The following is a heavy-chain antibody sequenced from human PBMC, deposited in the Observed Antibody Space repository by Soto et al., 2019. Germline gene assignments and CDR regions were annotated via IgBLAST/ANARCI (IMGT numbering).Heavy chain of an antibody. J-gene: IGHJ4*02. Sequence: GGSLRLSCAVSAFTFSHYVMTWVRQAPGNGLEWVSSISGSGTITYYADSVKGRFTISRDNSKNTLSLQMNSLRAEDTAVYYCAKDFYRDAYTTGFFDYWGQGTLVTVSS. D-gene: IGHD4-17*01. CDR1: AFTFSHYV. V-gene: IGHV3-23*01. CDR3: AKDFYRDAYTTGFFDY. CDR2: ISGSGTIT.